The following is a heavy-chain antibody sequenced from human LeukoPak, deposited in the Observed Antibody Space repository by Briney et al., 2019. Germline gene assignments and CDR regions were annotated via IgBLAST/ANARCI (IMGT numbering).Heavy chain of an antibody. CDR2: IDHSGST. Sequence: PSETLSLTCAVYGGSFSGYYWSWIRQPPGKGLEWIGEIDHSGSTNYNPSLKSRVTISVDTSKNQFSLKLSSVTAADTAVYYCARVLGRCFDYWGQGTLVTVSS. CDR3: ARVLGRCFDY. CDR1: GGSFSGYY. J-gene: IGHJ4*02. V-gene: IGHV4-34*01. D-gene: IGHD3-16*02.